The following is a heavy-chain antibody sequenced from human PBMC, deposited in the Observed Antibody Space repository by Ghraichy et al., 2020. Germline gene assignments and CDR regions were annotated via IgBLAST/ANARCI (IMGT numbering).Heavy chain of an antibody. CDR3: ARDRIYGNIVVAPAGMMSDG. J-gene: IGHJ4*02. CDR2: ISGSGVNT. CDR1: GFTFNKYA. Sequence: GSLRLSCAASGFTFNKYAISWVRQTPGKGLEWVSAISGSGVNTYYADSVKGRVTISRDNSKNTVYLQMNSLRAEDTAVYFCARDRIYGNIVVAPAGMMSDGWGQGTLVTVSS. D-gene: IGHD2-2*01. V-gene: IGHV3-23*01.